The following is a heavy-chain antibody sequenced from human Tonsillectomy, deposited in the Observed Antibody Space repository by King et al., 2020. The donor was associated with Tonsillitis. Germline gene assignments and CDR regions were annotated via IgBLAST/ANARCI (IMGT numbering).Heavy chain of an antibody. J-gene: IGHJ4*02. V-gene: IGHV3-73*02. CDR3: TSLGDDTVTTFNY. Sequence: VQLVESGGGLVQPGGSLKLPCTASGFTFSGSAMHWVRQASGRGLEWVGRIRSKVNSYATQYAASVEGRFTVSRDDSNNMAYLQMNSLKTEDMAVYYCTSLGDDTVTTFNYWGQGTLVTVSS. D-gene: IGHD4-11*01. CDR1: GFTFSGSA. CDR2: IRSKVNSYAT.